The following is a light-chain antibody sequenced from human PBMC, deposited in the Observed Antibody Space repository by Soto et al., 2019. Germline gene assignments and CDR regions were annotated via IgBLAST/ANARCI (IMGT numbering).Light chain of an antibody. CDR2: DAS. Sequence: EIVLTQSPATLSLSPGERATLSCRASQSVSSYLAWYQQKPGQAPRLLIYDASNRATGIPARFSGSGSGTDLPLTISSLEPEDFAVYYCQQRSNWPPLPFGGGTKVEIQ. CDR1: QSVSSY. V-gene: IGKV3-11*01. J-gene: IGKJ4*01. CDR3: QQRSNWPPLP.